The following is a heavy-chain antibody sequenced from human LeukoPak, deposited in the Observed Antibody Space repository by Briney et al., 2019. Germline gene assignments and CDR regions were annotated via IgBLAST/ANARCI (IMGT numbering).Heavy chain of an antibody. CDR2: XXXXTDGGTT. J-gene: IGHJ4*02. V-gene: IGHV3-15*01. CDR3: TTFLYYDILTGDSEFDY. Sequence: GGSLRLSCAASGFTFSNAWMSWVXXXXXXXXXXXXXXXXXTDGGTTDYAAPVKGRFTISRDDSKNTLYLQMNSLKTEDTAVYYCTTFLYYDILTGDSEFDYWGQGTLVTVSS. D-gene: IGHD3-9*01. CDR1: GFTFSNAW.